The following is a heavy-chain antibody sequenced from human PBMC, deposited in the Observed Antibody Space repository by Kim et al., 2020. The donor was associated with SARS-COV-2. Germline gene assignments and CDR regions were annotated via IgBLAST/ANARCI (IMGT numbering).Heavy chain of an antibody. CDR2: IKSKTDGGTT. Sequence: GGSLRLSCAASGFTFSNAWMSWVRQAPGKGLEWVGRIKSKTDGGTTDYAAPVKGRFTISRDDSKNTLYLQMNSLKTEDTAVYYCTTENYDSSDYFDYWGQGTLVTVSS. CDR1: GFTFSNAW. D-gene: IGHD3-22*01. J-gene: IGHJ4*02. V-gene: IGHV3-15*01. CDR3: TTENYDSSDYFDY.